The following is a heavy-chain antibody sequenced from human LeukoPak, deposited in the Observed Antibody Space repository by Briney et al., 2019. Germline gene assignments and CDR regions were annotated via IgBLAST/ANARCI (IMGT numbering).Heavy chain of an antibody. CDR3: ARDLITMVRGDYYNDY. V-gene: IGHV1-2*02. Sequence: ASVKVSCKASGYTFTGYYMHWVRQAPGQGLEWMEWINPNSGGTNYAQKFQGRVTMTRDTSISTAYMELSRLRSDDTAVYYCARDLITMVRGDYYNDYWGQGTLVTVSS. J-gene: IGHJ4*02. CDR2: INPNSGGT. CDR1: GYTFTGYY. D-gene: IGHD3-10*01.